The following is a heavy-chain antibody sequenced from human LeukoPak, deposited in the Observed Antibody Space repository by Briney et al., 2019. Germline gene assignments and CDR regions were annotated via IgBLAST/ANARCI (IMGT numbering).Heavy chain of an antibody. D-gene: IGHD5-12*01. CDR3: AREGGYDPFEY. CDR2: ISSRSTYI. Sequence: GGSLRLSCAASGFSFTNYNMNWVRQAPGRGLEWVSSISSRSTYIYYADSVKGRFTISRDNAKNTLYLQMNSLRADDTAVYYCAREGGYDPFEYWGQGTLVTVSS. CDR1: GFSFTNYN. V-gene: IGHV3-21*01. J-gene: IGHJ4*02.